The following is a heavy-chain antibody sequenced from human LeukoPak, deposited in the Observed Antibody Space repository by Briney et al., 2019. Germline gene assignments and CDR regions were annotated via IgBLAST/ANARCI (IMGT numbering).Heavy chain of an antibody. CDR3: ARDRSSIAVAGMGTLGY. CDR2: INPSGGST. V-gene: IGHV1-46*01. CDR1: GYTFTSYY. J-gene: IGHJ4*02. D-gene: IGHD6-19*01. Sequence: ASVNVSCKASGYTFTSYYMHWVRQAPGQGLEWMGIINPSGGSTSYAQKFQGRVTMTRDMSTSTVYMELSSLRSEDTAVYYCARDRSSIAVAGMGTLGYWGQGTLVTVSS.